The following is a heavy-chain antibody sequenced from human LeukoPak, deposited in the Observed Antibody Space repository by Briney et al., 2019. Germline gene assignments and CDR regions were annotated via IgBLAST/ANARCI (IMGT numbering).Heavy chain of an antibody. J-gene: IGHJ5*02. CDR3: ARVQVLMVYASPFDP. D-gene: IGHD2-8*01. Sequence: ASVKVSCKASGYTFTSYGISWVRQAPGQGLEWMGWISAYNGNTNYAQKLQGRVTTTTDTSTSTAYMELRSLRSDDTAVYYCARVQVLMVYASPFDPWGQGTLVTVSS. CDR2: ISAYNGNT. CDR1: GYTFTSYG. V-gene: IGHV1-18*01.